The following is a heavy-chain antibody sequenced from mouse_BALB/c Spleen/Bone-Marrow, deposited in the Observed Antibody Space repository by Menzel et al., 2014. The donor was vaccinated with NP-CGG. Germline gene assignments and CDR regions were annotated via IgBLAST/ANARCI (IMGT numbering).Heavy chain of an antibody. J-gene: IGHJ2*01. CDR1: GYTFTTYW. CDR3: TRTYENFDY. CDR2: IYPSDNYT. V-gene: IGHV1-69*02. D-gene: IGHD2-3*01. Sequence: QVQLKESGADLVRPGASVRLSCKASGYTFTTYWINWVKQRPGQGLEWIGNIYPSDNYTNYNQKFKDRATLTVDKSSSTAYMQLSSPTSEDSAVYYCTRTYENFDYWGQGTTLTISS.